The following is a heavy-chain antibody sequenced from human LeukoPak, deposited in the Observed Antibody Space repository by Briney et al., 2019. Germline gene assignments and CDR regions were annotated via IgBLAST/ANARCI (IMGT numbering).Heavy chain of an antibody. D-gene: IGHD3-22*01. CDR3: ARGSSGYWYG. CDR1: GGSISSSNYY. V-gene: IGHV4-61*02. CDR2: IYTSGST. J-gene: IGHJ4*02. Sequence: PSETLSLTCTVSGGSISSSNYYWNWIRQPAGKGLEWIGRIYTSGSTNYNPSLKSRVTISVDTSKNQFSLKLSSVTAADTAVYYCARGSSGYWYGWGQGTLVTVSS.